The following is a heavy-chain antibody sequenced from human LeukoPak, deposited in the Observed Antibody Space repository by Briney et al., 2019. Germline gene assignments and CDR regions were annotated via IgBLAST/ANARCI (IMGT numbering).Heavy chain of an antibody. CDR1: GGTFSSYA. Sequence: SVKVSCKASGGTFSSYAISWVRQAPGQGLEWMGGIIPIFGTANYAQKFQGRVTITTDESTSTAYMELSSLRDEDTPADYCAIGLYGYEAFVIWRQGTMVSLS. CDR2: IIPIFGTA. V-gene: IGHV1-69*05. CDR3: AIGLYGYEAFVI. J-gene: IGHJ3*02. D-gene: IGHD2-8*01.